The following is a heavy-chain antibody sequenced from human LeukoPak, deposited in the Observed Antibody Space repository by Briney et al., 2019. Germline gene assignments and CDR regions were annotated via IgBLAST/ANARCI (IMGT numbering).Heavy chain of an antibody. CDR3: ARGGVSGFDP. CDR2: IYYSGST. J-gene: IGHJ5*02. D-gene: IGHD3-16*01. Sequence: PSETLSLTCTVSGGSMSNYYWSWIRQPAGRGLEWIGYIYYSGSTYYNPSLKSRVTISVDTSKNQFSLKLSSVTAADTAVYYCARGGVSGFDPWGQGTLVTVSS. CDR1: GGSMSNYY. V-gene: IGHV4-59*06.